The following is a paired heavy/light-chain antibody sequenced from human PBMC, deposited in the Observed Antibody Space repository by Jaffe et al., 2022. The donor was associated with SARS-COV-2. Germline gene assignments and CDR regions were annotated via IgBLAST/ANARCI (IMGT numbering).Heavy chain of an antibody. J-gene: IGHJ6*02. D-gene: IGHD1-26*01. CDR3: AKARGGYLFYYTLDV. CDR2: INKHSDNI. Sequence: EVQLVESGGGLVQPGRSLRLSCAASGFTFDDYAIHWVRQAPGKGLEWVAGINKHSDNIVYAGSVKGRFTISRDNAKNSLYLQMNSLRTEDTALYFCAKARGGYLFYYTLDVWGQGTTVTVSS. CDR1: GFTFDDYA. V-gene: IGHV3-9*01.
Light chain of an antibody. J-gene: IGKJ1*01. V-gene: IGKV4-1*01. CDR1: QTILYTSNNKNY. CDR2: WAS. CDR3: QQYYSAPPT. Sequence: DIVMTQSPDSLAVSLGERATFNCKSSQTILYTSNNKNYLAWFQQKPGQPPKLLIYWASTRESGVPDRFSGSGSGTDFTLTISSLQAEDVAVYYCQQYYSAPPTFGQGTKVEIK.